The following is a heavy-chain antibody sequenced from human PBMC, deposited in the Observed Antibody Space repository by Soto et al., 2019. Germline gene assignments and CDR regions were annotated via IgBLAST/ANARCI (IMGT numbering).Heavy chain of an antibody. V-gene: IGHV1-18*04. J-gene: IGHJ4*02. D-gene: IGHD3-3*01. CDR3: TRGVENIRXIISFGY. CDR1: GYPFTTYG. CDR2: MSAYSGDT. Sequence: ASVKVSCKTSGYPFTTYGMNWVRQAPGQGLEWMGWMSAYSGDTRYAQKFQGRVIMTRDTSTSTASMELGSLGSDDTAMYYCTRGVENIRXIISFGYWGQGSLVTVSS.